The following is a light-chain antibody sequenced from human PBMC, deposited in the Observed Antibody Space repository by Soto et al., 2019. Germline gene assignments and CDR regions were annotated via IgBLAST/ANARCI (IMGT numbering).Light chain of an antibody. Sequence: EMVMTQSPATLSVVTGERATLSCRASQSVSSNLAWYQHKPGQAPRLLTYGASTRATGIPARFSGSGSGTEFTLTISSLEPEDFAVYYCQQYYNWPRTLGHGT. V-gene: IGKV3-15*01. CDR2: GAS. J-gene: IGKJ1*01. CDR1: QSVSSN. CDR3: QQYYNWPRT.